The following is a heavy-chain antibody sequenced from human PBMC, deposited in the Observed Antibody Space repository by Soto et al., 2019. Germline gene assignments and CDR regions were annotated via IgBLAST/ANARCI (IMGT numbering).Heavy chain of an antibody. V-gene: IGHV2-5*02. Sequence: QITLKESGPTLVKPTQTLTLTCTLSGFSLSTSRVGVGWIRQPPGKALEWLALIYWDDDKSYSPSLKSRLTLTQDTSKNQVVPTTTYMDTGDSATYYCAHKGDGYSGFMSWGQGTMVTVSS. D-gene: IGHD5-18*01. J-gene: IGHJ5*02. CDR1: GFSLSTSRVG. CDR2: IYWDDDK. CDR3: AHKGDGYSGFMS.